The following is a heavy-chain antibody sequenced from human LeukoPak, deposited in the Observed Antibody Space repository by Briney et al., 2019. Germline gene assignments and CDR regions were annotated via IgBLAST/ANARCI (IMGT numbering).Heavy chain of an antibody. Sequence: GGSLRLSCAASGFTVSAYSMGWVRQAPGKGLEWVSAISGSGGSTYYADSVKGRFTISRDNSKNTLYLHMNSLRAEDTAVYYCANSPDGAFDYWGQGTLVTVSS. CDR3: ANSPDGAFDY. CDR2: ISGSGGST. CDR1: GFTVSAYS. V-gene: IGHV3-23*01. J-gene: IGHJ4*02.